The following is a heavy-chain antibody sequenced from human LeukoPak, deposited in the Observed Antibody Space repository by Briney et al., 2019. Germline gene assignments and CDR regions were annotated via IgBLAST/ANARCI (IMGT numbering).Heavy chain of an antibody. D-gene: IGHD3-16*01. CDR1: GFTFSNAW. CDR2: IKSKTDGGTT. CDR3: ALYVTYDFDL. Sequence: PGGSLRLSCAASGFTFSNAWMSWVRQAPGKGLEWVGRIKSKTDGGTTDYAAPVKGRFTISRDDSKNTLYPQMNSLKTEDTAVYYCALYVTYDFDLWGRGTLVTVSS. J-gene: IGHJ2*01. V-gene: IGHV3-15*01.